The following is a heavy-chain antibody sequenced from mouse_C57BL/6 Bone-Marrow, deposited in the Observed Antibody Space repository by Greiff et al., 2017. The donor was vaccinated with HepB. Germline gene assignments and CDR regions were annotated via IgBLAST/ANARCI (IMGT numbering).Heavy chain of an antibody. Sequence: DVKLQESGGGLVQPGGSLKLSCAASGFTFSSYTMSWVRQTPEKRLEWVAYISNGGGSTYYPDTVKDRFTISRDNAKNTLYLQMSSLKSEDTAMYYCARHGDYGYDYWGQGTTLTVSS. J-gene: IGHJ2*01. V-gene: IGHV5-12-2*01. CDR3: ARHGDYGYDY. D-gene: IGHD2-2*01. CDR2: ISNGGGST. CDR1: GFTFSSYT.